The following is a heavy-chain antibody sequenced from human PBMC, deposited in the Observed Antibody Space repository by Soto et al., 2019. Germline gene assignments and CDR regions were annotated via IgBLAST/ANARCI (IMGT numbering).Heavy chain of an antibody. D-gene: IGHD5-18*01. CDR1: GFTFSDDY. Sequence: GGSLRLSCGASGFTFSDDYMSWIRQAPGKGLEWVSYISSSGGTIYYADSVKGRFTISRDNAKNSLFLQMNSLRADDTAVYYCARASSPRDPWLDVWGQGTPVTVSS. CDR3: ARASSPRDPWLDV. V-gene: IGHV3-11*01. J-gene: IGHJ6*02. CDR2: ISSSGGTI.